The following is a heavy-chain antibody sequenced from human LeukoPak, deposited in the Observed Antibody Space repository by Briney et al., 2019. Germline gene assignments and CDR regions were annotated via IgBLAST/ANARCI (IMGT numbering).Heavy chain of an antibody. CDR3: ARGRTLLGDYDFWSGYEPRRRYYFDY. V-gene: IGHV4-34*01. CDR1: GGSFSGYY. D-gene: IGHD3-3*01. Sequence: SETLSLTCAVYGGSFSGYYWSWIRQPPRKGLEWIGEINHSGSTNYNPSLKSRVTISVDTSKNQFSLKLSSVTAADTAVYYCARGRTLLGDYDFWSGYEPRRRYYFDYWGQGTLVTVSS. J-gene: IGHJ4*02. CDR2: INHSGST.